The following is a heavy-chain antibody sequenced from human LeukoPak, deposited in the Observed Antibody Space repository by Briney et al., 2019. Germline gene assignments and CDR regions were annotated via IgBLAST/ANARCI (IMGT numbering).Heavy chain of an antibody. CDR2: ISAYNGNT. V-gene: IGHV1-18*01. CDR3: ARDSGSTSPGPNDY. J-gene: IGHJ4*02. Sequence: ASVKVSCKASGYTFTSYGISWVRQAPGQGLEWMGWISAYNGNTNYAQKLQGRVTMTTDTSTSTAYMELRSLRSDDTAVYYCARDSGSTSPGPNDYWGQGTLVTVSS. D-gene: IGHD2-2*01. CDR1: GYTFTSYG.